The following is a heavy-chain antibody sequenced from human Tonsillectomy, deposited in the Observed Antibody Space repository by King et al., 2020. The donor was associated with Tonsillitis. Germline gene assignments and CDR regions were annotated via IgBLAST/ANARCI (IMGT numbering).Heavy chain of an antibody. CDR3: ARYCSSTSCPGMDV. Sequence: VQLVESGGGVVQPGRSLRLSCAASGLTFSSFGMHWVRQAPGKGLEGVAVIWSDGSNKYYGDSVKGRFTISRDNSKNTLVLQMNSLRAEDTAVYYCARYCSSTSCPGMDVWGKGTTVTVSS. V-gene: IGHV3-33*08. CDR1: GLTFSSFG. CDR2: IWSDGSNK. J-gene: IGHJ6*04. D-gene: IGHD2-2*01.